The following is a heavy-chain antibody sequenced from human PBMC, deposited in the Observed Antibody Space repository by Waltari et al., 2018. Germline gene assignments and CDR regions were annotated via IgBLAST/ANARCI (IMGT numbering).Heavy chain of an antibody. D-gene: IGHD6-19*01. J-gene: IGHJ3*02. V-gene: IGHV1-69-2*01. CDR3: ATASPPLAVAGPRGAFDI. CDR1: GYTFTGYY. Sequence: EVQLVQSGAEVKKPGATVKISCKVSGYTFTGYYMHWVQQAPGKGLEWMGLVDPEDGETRYAEKFQGRVTITAETSTDTAYMELSSLRSEDTAVYYWATASPPLAVAGPRGAFDIWGQGTMVTVSS. CDR2: VDPEDGET.